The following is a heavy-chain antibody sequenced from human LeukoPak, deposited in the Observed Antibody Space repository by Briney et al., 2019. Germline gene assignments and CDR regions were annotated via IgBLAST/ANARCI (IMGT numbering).Heavy chain of an antibody. CDR3: ARDRGYYYGRSGYYHLDY. Sequence: ASVKVSSKASGYTFTTHGISWVREAPGQGLEWMGWISAYNGNTNYAQKLQGRVTMTTDTPTSKAYMELSSLRSDDTAVYYCARDRGYYYGRSGYYHLDYWGQGTLVTVSS. D-gene: IGHD3-22*01. J-gene: IGHJ4*02. CDR1: GYTFTTHG. CDR2: ISAYNGNT. V-gene: IGHV1-18*01.